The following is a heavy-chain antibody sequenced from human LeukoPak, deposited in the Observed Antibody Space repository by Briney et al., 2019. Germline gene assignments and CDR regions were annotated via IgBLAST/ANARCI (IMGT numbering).Heavy chain of an antibody. Sequence: GGSLRLSCAASGFTFDDYAMHWVRHAPGKGLEWVSGISGDSGSIGYADSVKGRFTISRDNAKNSLYLQMNSLRAEDTALYYCAKDMESSSGYFDYWGQGTLVTGSS. CDR2: ISGDSGSI. D-gene: IGHD3-10*01. CDR3: AKDMESSSGYFDY. V-gene: IGHV3-9*01. J-gene: IGHJ4*02. CDR1: GFTFDDYA.